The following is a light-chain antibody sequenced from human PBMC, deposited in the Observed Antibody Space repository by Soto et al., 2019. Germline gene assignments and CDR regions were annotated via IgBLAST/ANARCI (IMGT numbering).Light chain of an antibody. J-gene: IGLJ1*01. Sequence: NFMLTQPHSVSESPGKTGTISCTRSSGSIASKYVQWYQQRPGSAPTTVIYEDNQRPSGVPDRFSGSIDSSSNSASLTISGLKTEDEADYYCQSYDSSNYVFGTGTKLTVL. CDR3: QSYDSSNYV. V-gene: IGLV6-57*04. CDR1: SGSIASKY. CDR2: EDN.